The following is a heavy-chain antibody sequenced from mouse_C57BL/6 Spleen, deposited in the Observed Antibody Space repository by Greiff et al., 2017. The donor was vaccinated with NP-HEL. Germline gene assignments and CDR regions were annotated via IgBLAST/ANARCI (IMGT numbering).Heavy chain of an antibody. CDR2: IHPNSGST. D-gene: IGHD1-1*01. CDR1: GYTFTSYW. Sequence: VQLQQPGAELVKPGASVKLSCKASGYTFTSYWMHWVKQRPGQGLEWIGMIHPNSGSTNYNEKFKSKATLTGDKASSTAYMQLSSLTSEDYTVYYCARTLITPVVAFDYWGQGTTLTVSS. V-gene: IGHV1-64*01. J-gene: IGHJ2*01. CDR3: ARTLITPVVAFDY.